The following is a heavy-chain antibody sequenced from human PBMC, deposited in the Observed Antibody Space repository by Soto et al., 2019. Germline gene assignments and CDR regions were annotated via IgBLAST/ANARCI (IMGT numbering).Heavy chain of an antibody. CDR2: AYHSGST. J-gene: IGHJ4*02. D-gene: IGHD3-10*01. Sequence: QLQLQESGPGLVRPSGTLSLTCAVSGGFTSTNNWWSWVRQPPGKGLEWIGDAYHSGSTEYNPSLKSRVSISVDKSKNQSSLKLTSATAADTAVYYCARSHPSSYYGGSGTFDYWGPGTLVTVSS. CDR1: GGFTSTNNW. CDR3: ARSHPSSYYGGSGTFDY. V-gene: IGHV4-4*02.